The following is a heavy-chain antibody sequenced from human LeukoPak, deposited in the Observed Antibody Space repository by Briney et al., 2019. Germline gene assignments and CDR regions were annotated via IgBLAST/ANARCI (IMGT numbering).Heavy chain of an antibody. J-gene: IGHJ4*02. D-gene: IGHD3-22*01. V-gene: IGHV4-38-2*01. CDR1: GYSISRVYY. Sequence: SETLSLTCAVSGYSISRVYYWGWIRQSPGKGLEWIGSIYHIGTTYYNPSLQSRVTISLDSSRNQFSLKLKSLTAADTAVYYCARVQNEDYYDSSGYSPFDYWGQGTLVTVSS. CDR2: IYHIGTT. CDR3: ARVQNEDYYDSSGYSPFDY.